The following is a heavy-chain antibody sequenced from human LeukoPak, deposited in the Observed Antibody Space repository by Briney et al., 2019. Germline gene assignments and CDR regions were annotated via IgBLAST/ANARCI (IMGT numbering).Heavy chain of an antibody. D-gene: IGHD1-1*01. CDR1: GFTFRRYW. V-gene: IGHV3-74*01. Sequence: GGSLRLSCAVSGFTFRRYWMHWVRQAPGKGLVWVSRINFDGSSTFYADSVKGRFTISRDNAKNTLYLQMNSLRAEDTAVYYCVTGLLETTNSWGQGTLVTVSS. J-gene: IGHJ4*02. CDR2: INFDGSST. CDR3: VTGLLETTNS.